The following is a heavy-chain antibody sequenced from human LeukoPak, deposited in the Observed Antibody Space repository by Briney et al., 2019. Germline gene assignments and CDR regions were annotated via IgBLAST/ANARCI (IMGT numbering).Heavy chain of an antibody. CDR1: GFTFSSYA. V-gene: IGHV3-23*01. Sequence: GGSLRLSCAAPGFTFSSYAMSWVRQAPGKGLEWVSAISGSGGSTYYADSVKGRFTISRDNSKNTLYLQMNSLRAEDTAVYYCANDYYDSSGYPYYFDYWGQGTLVTVSS. J-gene: IGHJ4*02. CDR2: ISGSGGST. D-gene: IGHD3-22*01. CDR3: ANDYYDSSGYPYYFDY.